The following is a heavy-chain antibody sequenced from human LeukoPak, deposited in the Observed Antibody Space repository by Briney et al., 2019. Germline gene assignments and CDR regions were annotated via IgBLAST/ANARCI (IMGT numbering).Heavy chain of an antibody. CDR1: GFTFSNFA. CDR3: AKDRGGSYFDY. J-gene: IGHJ4*02. CDR2: ITISAAST. Sequence: GGSLRLSCAASGFTFSNFAMTWVRQAPGKGLEWVSTITISAASTYYADSVKGRFTISRDNSKNTLYLQMNSLGAEDTAEYYCAKDRGGSYFDYWGQGTLVTVSS. D-gene: IGHD1-26*01. V-gene: IGHV3-23*01.